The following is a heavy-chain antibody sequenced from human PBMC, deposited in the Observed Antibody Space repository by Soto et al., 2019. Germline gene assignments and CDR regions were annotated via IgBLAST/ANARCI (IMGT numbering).Heavy chain of an antibody. CDR2: TYYRSKWYN. J-gene: IGHJ4*02. Sequence: SQTLSLTCAISGDSVSSNSAAWSWIRQSPSRGLEWLGRTYYRSKWYNNYAVSVKSRITIKPGTSKNQFSLQLNSATPEDTAVYYCAGQSVAGAIDYWGQGTLVTVSS. CDR3: AGQSVAGAIDY. CDR1: GDSVSSNSAA. D-gene: IGHD6-19*01. V-gene: IGHV6-1*01.